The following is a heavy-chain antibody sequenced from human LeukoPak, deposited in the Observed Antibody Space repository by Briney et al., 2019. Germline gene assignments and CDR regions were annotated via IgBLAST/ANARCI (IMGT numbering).Heavy chain of an antibody. D-gene: IGHD5-12*01. V-gene: IGHV1-2*02. CDR1: GYTFTGYY. CDR2: INPNSGGT. J-gene: IGHJ4*02. Sequence: ASVKVSCKASGYTFTGYYMHWVRQASGQGLEWMGWINPNSGGTNYAQKFQGRVTMTRDTSISTAYMELSRLRSDDTAVYYCARDLVATYLFDYWGQGTLVTVSS. CDR3: ARDLVATYLFDY.